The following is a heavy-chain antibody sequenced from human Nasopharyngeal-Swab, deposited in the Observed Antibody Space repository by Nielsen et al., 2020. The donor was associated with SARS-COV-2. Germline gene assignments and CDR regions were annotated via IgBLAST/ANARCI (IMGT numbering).Heavy chain of an antibody. CDR1: GFTFINYA. CDR3: AKYLGSGSYQAFCDY. J-gene: IGHJ4*01. CDR2: ISGNGGET. Sequence: GESLKISCAASGFTFINYAMSWVRQPPGKGLEWISLISGNGGETFYGDSVKGRFTISRDNSKNTVYLQMNSLRAEDTAVYYCAKYLGSGSYQAFCDYWGHGTLVTVSS. V-gene: IGHV3-23*01. D-gene: IGHD1-26*01.